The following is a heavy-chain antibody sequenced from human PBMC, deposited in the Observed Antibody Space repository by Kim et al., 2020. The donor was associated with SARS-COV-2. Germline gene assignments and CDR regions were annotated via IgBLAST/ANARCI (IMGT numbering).Heavy chain of an antibody. D-gene: IGHD1-26*01. Sequence: SETLSLTCTVSGGSISSGGYYWSWIRQHPGKGLEWIGYIYYSGSTYYNPSLKSRVTISVDTSKNQFSLKLSSVTAADTAVYYCARHTWGGGSEVNWFDPWGQGTLVTVSS. V-gene: IGHV4-31*03. CDR3: ARHTWGGGSEVNWFDP. J-gene: IGHJ5*02. CDR1: GGSISSGGYY. CDR2: IYYSGST.